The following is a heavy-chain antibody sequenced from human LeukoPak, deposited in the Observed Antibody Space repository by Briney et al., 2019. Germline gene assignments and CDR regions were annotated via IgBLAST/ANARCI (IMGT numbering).Heavy chain of an antibody. V-gene: IGHV4-34*01. J-gene: IGHJ6*02. CDR1: GGSFSGYY. D-gene: IGHD2-2*01. Sequence: SETLSLTCAVYGGSFSGYYWSWIRQPPGKGLEWIGEINHSGSTNYNPSLKSRVTTSVDTSKNQFSLKLSSVTAADTAVYYCARGVYCSSTSCQGPGDQYYGMDVWGQRTTVTVSS. CDR3: ARGVYCSSTSCQGPGDQYYGMDV. CDR2: INHSGST.